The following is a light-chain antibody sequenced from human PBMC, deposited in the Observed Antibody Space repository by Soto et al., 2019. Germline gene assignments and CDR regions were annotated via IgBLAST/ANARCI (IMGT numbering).Light chain of an antibody. CDR1: SSDVGGYNY. CDR2: EVS. J-gene: IGLJ2*01. CDR3: SSYTSSVV. V-gene: IGLV2-14*01. Sequence: QSVLTQPASVSGSPGQSITISCTGTSSDVGGYNYVSWYQQHPGKAPKLMIYEVSNRPSEVSNRFSGSKSGNTASLTISGLQSEDEADYYCSSYTSSVVCGGGTKLTVL.